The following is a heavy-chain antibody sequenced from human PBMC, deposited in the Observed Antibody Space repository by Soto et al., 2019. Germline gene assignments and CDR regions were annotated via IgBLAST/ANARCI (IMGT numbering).Heavy chain of an antibody. J-gene: IGHJ4*02. V-gene: IGHV3-30*18. D-gene: IGHD6-6*01. CDR3: AKDSSSSCDY. CDR2: ISYDGSNK. CDR1: GFTFSSYG. Sequence: GGSLRLSCAASGFTFSSYGMHWVRQAPGKGLEWVPVISYDGSNKYYADSVKGRFTISRDNSKNTLYLQMNSLRAEDTAVYYCAKDSSSSCDYWGQGTLVTVSS.